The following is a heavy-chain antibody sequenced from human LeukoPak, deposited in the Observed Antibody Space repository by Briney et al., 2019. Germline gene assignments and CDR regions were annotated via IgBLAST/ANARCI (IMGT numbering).Heavy chain of an antibody. Sequence: GGSLRLSCAASGFTFSSYGMHWVRQAPGKGLEWVAFIRYDGSNKYYADSVKGRFTISRDNSKNTLYLQMNSLRAEDTAVYYCARQVATYALGWFDPWGQGTLVTVSS. CDR1: GFTFSSYG. CDR3: ARQVATYALGWFDP. J-gene: IGHJ5*02. D-gene: IGHD5-12*01. V-gene: IGHV3-30*02. CDR2: IRYDGSNK.